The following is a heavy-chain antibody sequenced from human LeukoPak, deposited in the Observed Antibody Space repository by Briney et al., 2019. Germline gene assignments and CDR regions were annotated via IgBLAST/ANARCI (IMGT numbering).Heavy chain of an antibody. CDR1: GGSISSSSYY. CDR3: ARRSGSYSSFEY. J-gene: IGHJ4*02. Sequence: SETLSLTCTVSGGSISSSSYYWGWIRQPPRKGLERIGSIYYSGSTYYNPSLKSRVTISVDTSKNQFSLKLSSVTAADTAVYYCARRSGSYSSFEYWGQGTLVTVSS. V-gene: IGHV4-39*01. D-gene: IGHD1-26*01. CDR2: IYYSGST.